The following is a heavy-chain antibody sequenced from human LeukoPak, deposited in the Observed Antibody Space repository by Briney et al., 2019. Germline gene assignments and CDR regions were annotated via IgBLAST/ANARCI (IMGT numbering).Heavy chain of an antibody. CDR3: AKYTSGTSYRGLDQ. D-gene: IGHD3-10*01. J-gene: IGHJ4*01. CDR2: IIGSTANT. Sequence: GESLRLSCGASGLTVRSYAMSWVRQAPGKGLEWVSTIIGSTANTYYADSVKGRFTISRDDSKNTVYLQMNSLRAEDTAVYSCAKYTSGTSYRGLDQWGHGTLVTVSS. CDR1: GLTVRSYA. V-gene: IGHV3-23*01.